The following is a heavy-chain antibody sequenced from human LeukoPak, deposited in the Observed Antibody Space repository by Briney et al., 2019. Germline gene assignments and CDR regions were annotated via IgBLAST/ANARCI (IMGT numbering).Heavy chain of an antibody. Sequence: SETLSLTCTVSGGSISSSSYYWGWIRQPPGKGLEWIGSIYYSGSTYYNPSLKSRVTISVDTSKNQFSLKLSSVTAADTAVYYCASRIAAAVHYGMDVWGQGTTVTVSS. CDR3: ASRIAAAVHYGMDV. V-gene: IGHV4-39*07. J-gene: IGHJ6*02. CDR1: GGSISSSSYY. D-gene: IGHD6-13*01. CDR2: IYYSGST.